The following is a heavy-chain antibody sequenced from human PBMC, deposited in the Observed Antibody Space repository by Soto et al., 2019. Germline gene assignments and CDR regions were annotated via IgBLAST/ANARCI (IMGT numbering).Heavy chain of an antibody. CDR2: IYYSGST. Sequence: SETQSLTSTVSGGNIGSSSYYWGWIRQPPGKGLEWIGSIYYSGSTYYNPSLKSRVTISVDTSKNQFSLKLSSVTAADTAVYYCARQMQQLVFNWFDPWGQGTLVTVSS. CDR3: ARQMQQLVFNWFDP. CDR1: GGNIGSSSYY. V-gene: IGHV4-39*01. D-gene: IGHD6-13*01. J-gene: IGHJ5*02.